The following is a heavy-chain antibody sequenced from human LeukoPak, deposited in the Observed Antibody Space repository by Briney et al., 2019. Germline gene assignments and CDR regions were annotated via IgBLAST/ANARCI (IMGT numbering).Heavy chain of an antibody. Sequence: GGSLRLSCAASGFTFSSYAMSWVRQAPGKGLEWVSAISGSGGSTYYADSVKGRFTISRDNSKNTLYLQMNSLRAEDTAVYYCAREDGFYGDYVNYYYYGMDVWGKGTTVTVSS. V-gene: IGHV3-23*01. CDR1: GFTFSSYA. D-gene: IGHD4-17*01. J-gene: IGHJ6*04. CDR3: AREDGFYGDYVNYYYYGMDV. CDR2: ISGSGGST.